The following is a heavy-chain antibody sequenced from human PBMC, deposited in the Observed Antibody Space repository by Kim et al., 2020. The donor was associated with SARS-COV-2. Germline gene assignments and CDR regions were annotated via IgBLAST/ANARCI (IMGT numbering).Heavy chain of an antibody. Sequence: SETLSLTCAVYGGSFSGYYWSWIRQPPGKGLEWIGEINHSGSTNYNPSLKSRVTISVDTSKNQFSLKLSSLTAADTAVYYCARGQGIVAKTFDYWGQGTL. D-gene: IGHD5-12*01. V-gene: IGHV4-34*01. CDR2: INHSGST. CDR3: ARGQGIVAKTFDY. J-gene: IGHJ4*02. CDR1: GGSFSGYY.